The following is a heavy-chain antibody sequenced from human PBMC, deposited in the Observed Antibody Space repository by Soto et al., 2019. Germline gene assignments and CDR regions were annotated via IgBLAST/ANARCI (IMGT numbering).Heavy chain of an antibody. J-gene: IGHJ3*01. CDR2: ISAYNGNT. Sequence: QLQLVQSGAEVKKPGASVKVSCKASGYTFTSFSWVRQAPGQGLEWMGWISAYNGNTNYAQKLQGRVTMTTDTSTSTAYMELRSLRSDDTAVYYCASETSVNAFKVWGQGTMVTVSS. CDR1: GYTFTS. D-gene: IGHD3-3*01. CDR3: ASETSVNAFKV. V-gene: IGHV1-18*01.